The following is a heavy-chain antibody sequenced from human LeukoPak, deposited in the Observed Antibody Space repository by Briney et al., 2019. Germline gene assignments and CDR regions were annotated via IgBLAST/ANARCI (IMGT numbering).Heavy chain of an antibody. D-gene: IGHD1-1*01. CDR2: INSDGSST. CDR3: AKDRASTTPNWFDP. CDR1: GFTFSSYW. V-gene: IGHV3-74*01. Sequence: GGSLRLSCAASGFTFSSYWMHWVRQAPGKGLVWVSRINSDGSSTSYADSVKGRFTISRDNSKNTLYLQMNSLRAEDTAVYYCAKDRASTTPNWFDPWGQGTLVTVSS. J-gene: IGHJ5*02.